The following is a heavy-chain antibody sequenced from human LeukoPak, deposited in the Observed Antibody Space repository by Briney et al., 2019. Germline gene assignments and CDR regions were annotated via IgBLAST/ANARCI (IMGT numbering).Heavy chain of an antibody. D-gene: IGHD2-15*01. Sequence: SVKVSCKASGGTFSSYAISWVRQAPGQGLEWMGGIIPIFGTANYAQQFQGRVTITADKSTSTAYMELSSLRSEDTAVYYCARDRYCSGGSCYGFDYWGQGTLVTVSS. CDR3: ARDRYCSGGSCYGFDY. CDR2: IIPIFGTA. V-gene: IGHV1-69*06. J-gene: IGHJ4*02. CDR1: GGTFSSYA.